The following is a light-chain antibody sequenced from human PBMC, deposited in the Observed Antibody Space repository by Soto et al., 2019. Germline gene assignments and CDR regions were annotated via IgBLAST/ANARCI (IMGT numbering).Light chain of an antibody. CDR1: QTIRSNY. CDR2: AAS. CDR3: QQYGSSPWT. V-gene: IGKV3-20*01. J-gene: IGKJ1*01. Sequence: ETVLTQSPGTLSLSPGERATLSCRASQTIRSNYLAWYRQTPGQAPRLLIYAASNRATGIADRFRGSGSGTDFTLISSRLEPEDFALYYCQQYGSSPWTFGQGTKVEIK.